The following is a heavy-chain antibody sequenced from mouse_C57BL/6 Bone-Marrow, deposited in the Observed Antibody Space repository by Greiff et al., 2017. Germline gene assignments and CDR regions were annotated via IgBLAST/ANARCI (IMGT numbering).Heavy chain of an antibody. D-gene: IGHD6-5*01. V-gene: IGHV1-54*01. Sequence: VQLQQSGAELVRPGTSVKVSCKASGYAFTNYLIEWVKQRPGQGLEWIGVINPGSGGTNYNEKFKGKATLTADKSSSTAYMQLSSLTSEDSAVYFCARRGAGLYYAMDYWGQGTSVTVSS. CDR1: GYAFTNYL. J-gene: IGHJ4*01. CDR2: INPGSGGT. CDR3: ARRGAGLYYAMDY.